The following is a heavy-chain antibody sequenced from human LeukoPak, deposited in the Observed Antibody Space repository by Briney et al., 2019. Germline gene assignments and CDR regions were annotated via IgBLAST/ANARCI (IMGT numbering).Heavy chain of an antibody. J-gene: IGHJ5*02. Sequence: SQTLSLTCAISGDSVSSNSVTRNWIRQSPSRGLEWLGRTYYRSTWYNDYAVSVRGRITVNPDTSKNQFSLHLNSVTPGDTAVYYCARRLTQYDCFDPWGQGILVTVSS. CDR1: GDSVSSNSVT. CDR2: TYYRSTWYN. V-gene: IGHV6-1*01. D-gene: IGHD2-2*01. CDR3: ARRLTQYDCFDP.